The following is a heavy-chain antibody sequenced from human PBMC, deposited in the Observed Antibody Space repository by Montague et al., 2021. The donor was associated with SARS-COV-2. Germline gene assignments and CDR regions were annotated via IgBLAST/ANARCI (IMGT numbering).Heavy chain of an antibody. Sequence: SLRLSCAASGFTFSTYWMNWVRQAPGKGLGRVANVNEDGSEEYFVDSVKGRFTISRDNAKNSLFLQMNSLRAEDTAVYYCAREFDCWGQGTLVTVSS. J-gene: IGHJ4*02. CDR2: VNEDGSEE. V-gene: IGHV3-7*01. CDR3: AREFDC. CDR1: GFTFSTYW.